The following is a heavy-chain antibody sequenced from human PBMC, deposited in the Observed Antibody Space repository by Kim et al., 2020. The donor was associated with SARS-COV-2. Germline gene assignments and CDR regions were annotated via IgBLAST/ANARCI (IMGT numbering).Heavy chain of an antibody. CDR3: TTERLWFGELSSALWYFDY. V-gene: IGHV3-15*01. J-gene: IGHJ4*02. Sequence: GRFTISRDDSKNTLYLQMNSLKTEDTAVYYCTTERLWFGELSSALWYFDYWGQGTLVTVSS. D-gene: IGHD3-10*01.